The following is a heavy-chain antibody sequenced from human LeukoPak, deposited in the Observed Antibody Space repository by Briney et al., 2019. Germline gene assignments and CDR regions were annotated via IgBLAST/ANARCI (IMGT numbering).Heavy chain of an antibody. Sequence: SETLSLTCAVYGGSFSGYYWSWIRQPPGKGLEWVGEINHSGSTNYNPSLKSRVTISVDTSKNQFSLKLSSVTAADTAVYYCLTWHPSPQHWGQGTLVTVSS. CDR2: INHSGST. J-gene: IGHJ1*01. CDR3: LTWHPSPQH. CDR1: GGSFSGYY. V-gene: IGHV4-34*01.